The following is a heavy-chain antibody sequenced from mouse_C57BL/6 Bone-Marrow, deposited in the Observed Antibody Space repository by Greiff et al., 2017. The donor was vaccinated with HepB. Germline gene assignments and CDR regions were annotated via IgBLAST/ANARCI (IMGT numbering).Heavy chain of an antibody. V-gene: IGHV2-5*01. CDR3: AKGLDYDAGFAY. D-gene: IGHD2-4*01. CDR1: GFSLTSYG. J-gene: IGHJ3*01. CDR2: IWRGGST. Sequence: VKLVESGPGLVQPSQRLSITCTVSGFSLTSYGVHWVRQSPGKGLEWLGVIWRGGSTDYNAAFMSRLSITKDNSKSQVFFKMNSLQADDTAIYYCAKGLDYDAGFAYWGQGTLVTVSA.